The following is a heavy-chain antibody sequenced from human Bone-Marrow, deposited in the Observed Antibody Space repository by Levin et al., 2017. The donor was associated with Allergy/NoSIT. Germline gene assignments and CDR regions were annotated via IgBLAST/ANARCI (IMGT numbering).Heavy chain of an antibody. Sequence: PGGSLRLSCAASGFPFRSYWMHWVRQAPGKGLVWVSRINTDGGTTAYAESVKGRFTISRDNAKNTLYLQMNSLRAEDTAVYFCAGDPDYSNFHWFDPWGQGTLVTVSS. V-gene: IGHV3-74*03. J-gene: IGHJ5*02. CDR2: INTDGGTT. CDR3: AGDPDYSNFHWFDP. CDR1: GFPFRSYW. D-gene: IGHD4-11*01.